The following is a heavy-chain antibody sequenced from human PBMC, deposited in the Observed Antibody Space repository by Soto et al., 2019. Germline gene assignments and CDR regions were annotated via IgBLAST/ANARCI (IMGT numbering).Heavy chain of an antibody. CDR3: ARGELLWFGELLR. CDR2: MNPNSGDT. V-gene: IGHV1-8*01. D-gene: IGHD3-10*01. J-gene: IGHJ4*02. CDR1: GYTFTSYE. Sequence: QVQLVQSGAEVKKPGASVKVSCKASGYTFTSYEINWVRQATGQGLEWMGWMNPNSGDTGYAHKFQGRVTMTRNTSISTAYMELSSLRSEDTAVYYCARGELLWFGELLRWGQGTLVTVSS.